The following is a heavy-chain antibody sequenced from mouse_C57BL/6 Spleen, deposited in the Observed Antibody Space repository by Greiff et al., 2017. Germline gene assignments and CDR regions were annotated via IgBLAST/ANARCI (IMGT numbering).Heavy chain of an antibody. D-gene: IGHD4-1*01. CDR2: ISSGGDYI. Sequence: EVQRVESGEGLVKPGGSLKLSCAASGFTFSSYAMSWVRQTPEKRLEWVAYISSGGDYIYYADTVKGRFTISRDNARNTLYLQMSSLKSEDTAMYYCTRVNVLGGCYAMDYWGQGTSVTVSS. CDR3: TRVNVLGGCYAMDY. J-gene: IGHJ4*01. CDR1: GFTFSSYA. V-gene: IGHV5-9-1*02.